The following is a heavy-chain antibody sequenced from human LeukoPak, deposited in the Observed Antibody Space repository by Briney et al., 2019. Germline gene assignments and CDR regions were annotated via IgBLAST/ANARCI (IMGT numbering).Heavy chain of an antibody. CDR1: GGTFSDYA. Sequence: ASVKVSCKTSGGTFSDYAISWVRQAPGQGLEWMGGIIPLFGTANYAQKFLGRVIITADESTSTTYMYLSSLKSEDTAVYYCARERAGYGSGSYYYYWGQGTLVTVSS. D-gene: IGHD3-10*01. J-gene: IGHJ4*02. V-gene: IGHV1-69*13. CDR3: ARERAGYGSGSYYYY. CDR2: IIPLFGTA.